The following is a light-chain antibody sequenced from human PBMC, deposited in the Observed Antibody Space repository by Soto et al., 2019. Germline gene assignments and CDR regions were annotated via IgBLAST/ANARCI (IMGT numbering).Light chain of an antibody. CDR2: ETS. CDR1: QSVNRW. V-gene: IGKV1-5*03. CDR3: QHYGGSPTWT. Sequence: DIQMTQSASTLSASFGDRVTITCRASQSVNRWLAWYQQKPGKAPKLLIYETSSLESGVPSRFGGSGSGTDFSLTISRLEPEDFAVYYCQHYGGSPTWTFGPGTKVDIK. J-gene: IGKJ1*01.